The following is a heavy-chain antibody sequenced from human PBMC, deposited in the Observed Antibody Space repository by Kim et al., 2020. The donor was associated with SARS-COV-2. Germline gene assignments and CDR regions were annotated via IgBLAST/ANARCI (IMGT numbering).Heavy chain of an antibody. V-gene: IGHV3-30*04. J-gene: IGHJ6*02. CDR2: ISYDGSNK. CDR1: GFTFSSYA. CDR3: ARGATRGYYYYGMDV. Sequence: GGSLRLSCAASGFTFSSYAMHWVRQAPGKGLEWVAVISYDGSNKYYADSVKGRFTISRDNSKNTLYLQMNSLRAEDTAVYYCARGATRGYYYYGMDVWG.